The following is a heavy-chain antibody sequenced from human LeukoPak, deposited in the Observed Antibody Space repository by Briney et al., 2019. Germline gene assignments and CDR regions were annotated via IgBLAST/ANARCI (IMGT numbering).Heavy chain of an antibody. CDR2: ISAYNGNT. CDR3: VRDVGNYFDH. J-gene: IGHJ4*02. CDR1: GYIFTNYG. V-gene: IGHV1-18*03. Sequence: ASVKVSCKASGYIFTNYGPSWVRQAPGQGLEWMGWISAYNGNTNYAQKFQGRITLTTDTSTTTAYMELKNLRSDDMAVYYCVRDVGNYFDHWGQGTLVTVSS. D-gene: IGHD4-23*01.